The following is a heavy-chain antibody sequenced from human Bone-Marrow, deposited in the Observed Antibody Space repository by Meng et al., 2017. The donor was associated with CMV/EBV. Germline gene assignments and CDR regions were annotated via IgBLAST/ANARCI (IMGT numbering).Heavy chain of an antibody. CDR3: ARDSEGYCSSTSCYREGANYYYGMDV. D-gene: IGHD2-2*02. CDR1: GYTFTSYG. CDR2: ISAYNGNT. Sequence: ASVKVSCKASGYTFTSYGISWVRQAPGQGLEWMGWISAYNGNTNYAQKFQGRVTMTRDTSTSTVYMELSSLRSEDTAVYYCARDSEGYCSSTSCYREGANYYYGMDVWGQRTTVTVSS. J-gene: IGHJ6*02. V-gene: IGHV1-18*01.